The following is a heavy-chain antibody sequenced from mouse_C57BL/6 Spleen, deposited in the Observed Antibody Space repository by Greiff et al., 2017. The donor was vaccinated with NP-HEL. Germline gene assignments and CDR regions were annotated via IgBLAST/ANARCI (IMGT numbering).Heavy chain of an antibody. V-gene: IGHV6-6*01. D-gene: IGHD1-1*01. Sequence: EVKVEESGGGLVQPGGSMKLSCAASGFTFSDAWMDWVRQSPEKGLEWVAEIRNKANNHATYYAESVKGRFTISRDDSKSSVYLQMNSLRAEDTGIYYCTRPGSSHYFDYWGQGTTLTVSS. CDR1: GFTFSDAW. CDR3: TRPGSSHYFDY. CDR2: IRNKANNHAT. J-gene: IGHJ2*01.